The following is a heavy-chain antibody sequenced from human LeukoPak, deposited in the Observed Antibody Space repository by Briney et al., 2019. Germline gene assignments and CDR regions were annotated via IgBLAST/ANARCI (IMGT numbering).Heavy chain of an antibody. Sequence: PGGSLRLSCAASGFNVNSFEMTWVRQAPGLGLEFLSYISDSGGVIKYADSVKGRFIISRDSAENALYLQMNNLGADDTAVYFCAGGPQYTGSFPYWGQGTLVAVPS. CDR1: GFNVNSFE. J-gene: IGHJ4*02. CDR2: ISDSGGVI. D-gene: IGHD1-26*01. V-gene: IGHV3-48*03. CDR3: AGGPQYTGSFPY.